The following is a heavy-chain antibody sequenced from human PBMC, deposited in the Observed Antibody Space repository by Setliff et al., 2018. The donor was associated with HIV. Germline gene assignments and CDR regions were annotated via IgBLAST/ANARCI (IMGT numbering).Heavy chain of an antibody. CDR2: IYYSGSS. CDR3: ARGAFDTSDYYPNSYYFYIDV. J-gene: IGHJ6*03. D-gene: IGHD3-22*01. CDR1: GDSLSDYY. V-gene: IGHV4-59*01. Sequence: PSETLSLTCTVSGDSLSDYYWSWIRQSPGKGLEWIGYIYYSGSSSYKPSLKSRVTMSIDTPRNEFSLRLSAVTAADTAVYYCARGAFDTSDYYPNSYYFYIDVWGKGTTVTVSS.